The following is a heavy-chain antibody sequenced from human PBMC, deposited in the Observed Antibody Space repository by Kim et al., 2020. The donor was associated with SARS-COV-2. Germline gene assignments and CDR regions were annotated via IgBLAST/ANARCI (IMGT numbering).Heavy chain of an antibody. CDR1: GFTFSSHA. D-gene: IGHD3-10*01. J-gene: IGHJ4*02. CDR2: ISYDGSHI. Sequence: GGSLRLSCAASGFTFSSHALHWVRQAPGKGLEWVALISYDGSHISYPDSVKGRFIISRDNSKSTLFLQMNSLRPEDTAVYYCMAEIGSQSFDHWGQGTLVTVSS. CDR3: MAEIGSQSFDH. V-gene: IGHV3-30*04.